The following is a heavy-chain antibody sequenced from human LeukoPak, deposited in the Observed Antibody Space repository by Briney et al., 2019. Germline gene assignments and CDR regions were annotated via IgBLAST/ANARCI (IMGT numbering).Heavy chain of an antibody. V-gene: IGHV3-7*04. D-gene: IGHD6-13*01. CDR2: VKEDGSEK. J-gene: IGHJ4*02. CDR3: ARYGSIVAAGTFDY. CDR1: GFTFSRFW. Sequence: PGVSLRLSCAASGFTFSRFWMSWVRQAPGKGLEWVANVKEDGSEKYYVDSVKGRFTISRDNAKNSLYLQMNSLRAEDTAVYYCARYGSIVAAGTFDYWGQGTLVTVSS.